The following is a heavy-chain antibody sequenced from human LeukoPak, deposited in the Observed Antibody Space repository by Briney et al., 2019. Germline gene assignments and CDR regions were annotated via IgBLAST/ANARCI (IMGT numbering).Heavy chain of an antibody. CDR2: ISSSSSYI. D-gene: IGHD6-19*01. V-gene: IGHV3-21*01. J-gene: IGHJ5*02. Sequence: GGSLRLSCAASGFNFSSYSMNWVRQAPGKGLEWVSSISSSSSYIYYADSVKGRFTISRDNAKNSLYLQMNSLRAEATAVYYCAREPVAGYNWFDPWGQGTLVTVSS. CDR3: AREPVAGYNWFDP. CDR1: GFNFSSYS.